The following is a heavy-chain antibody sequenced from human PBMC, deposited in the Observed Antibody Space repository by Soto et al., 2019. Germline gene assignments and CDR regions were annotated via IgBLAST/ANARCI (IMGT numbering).Heavy chain of an antibody. V-gene: IGHV3-11*01. D-gene: IGHD3-3*01. Sequence: GGSLRLSCAAAGCTFSDYFLSWIRQAPGKGLEWVSYIRRSGSTIYYADSVKGRFTISRDNAKNSLYLQMNSLRAEDTAVYYCAFFWSGPPYWGQGTLVTVSS. CDR2: IRRSGSTI. J-gene: IGHJ4*02. CDR3: AFFWSGPPY. CDR1: GCTFSDYF.